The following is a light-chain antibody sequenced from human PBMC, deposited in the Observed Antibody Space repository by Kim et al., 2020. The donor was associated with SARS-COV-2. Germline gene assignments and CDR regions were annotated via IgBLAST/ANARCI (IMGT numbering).Light chain of an antibody. V-gene: IGLV1-44*01. J-gene: IGLJ3*02. Sequence: QSVLTQPPSASGTPGQRVTISCSGSSSNIGTNTVIWYQHLPGTAPKLLIYSNTQRPSGVPDRVSGSKSGTSASLAISGLQTEDEADYYCATWDGSLNAGVFGGGTQLTVL. CDR3: ATWDGSLNAGV. CDR2: SNT. CDR1: SSNIGTNT.